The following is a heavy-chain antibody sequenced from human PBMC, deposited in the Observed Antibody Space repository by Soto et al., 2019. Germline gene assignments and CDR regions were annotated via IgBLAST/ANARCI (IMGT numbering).Heavy chain of an antibody. J-gene: IGHJ5*01. CDR2: VYYTGIT. V-gene: IGHV4-59*01. CDR1: NVSITSSY. Sequence: PSETLSLTCSVSNVSITSSYWNWLRQAPGKGLEWIGFVYYTGITKYNPSLKSRVTISMDTSRNELSLRLTSVTTADTGSYFCARDSAGRGPFDPWGPGTLVTVSS. CDR3: ARDSAGRGPFDP. D-gene: IGHD3-10*01.